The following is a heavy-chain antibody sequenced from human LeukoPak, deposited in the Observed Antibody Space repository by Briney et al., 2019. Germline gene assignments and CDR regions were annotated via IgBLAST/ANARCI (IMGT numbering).Heavy chain of an antibody. D-gene: IGHD6-13*01. Sequence: SETLSLTCTVSGGSISSSSYYWGWIRQPPGKRLEWIGTIYYSGSTYYNPSLKSRVTISVDTSKNQFSLKLNSVTAADTAVYYCARHISAAGINWFDPWGQGTLVTVSS. J-gene: IGHJ5*02. CDR2: IYYSGST. CDR3: ARHISAAGINWFDP. CDR1: GGSISSSSYY. V-gene: IGHV4-39*01.